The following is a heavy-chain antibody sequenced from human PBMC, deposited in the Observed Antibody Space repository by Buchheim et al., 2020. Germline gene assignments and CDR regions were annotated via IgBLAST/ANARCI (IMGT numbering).Heavy chain of an antibody. CDR3: AREERYFDWLTQPSVL. D-gene: IGHD3-9*01. CDR1: GFTFSSYW. V-gene: IGHV3-7*01. J-gene: IGHJ4*02. CDR2: IKQDGSEK. Sequence: EVQLVESGGGLVQPGGSLRLSCAASGFTFSSYWMSWVRQAPGKGLEWVANIKQDGSEKYYVDSVKGRFTISRDNAKNSLYMQMNSLRAEDTAVYYCAREERYFDWLTQPSVLWGQGTL.